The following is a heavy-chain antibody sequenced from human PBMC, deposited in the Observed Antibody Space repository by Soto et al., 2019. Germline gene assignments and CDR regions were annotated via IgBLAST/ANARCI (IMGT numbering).Heavy chain of an antibody. Sequence: QVHLQESGPGLVRPSQSLSLTCTVSGDSMGTGGHYYNWIRQVPGKGLEGIGYIYYSGATHYSPSLRARAPISRARSKKQFSLPLISATAADTALYICARDTDRRPTACGYWGQESQVTVSS. D-gene: IGHD2-21*02. V-gene: IGHV4-31*03. J-gene: IGHJ4*02. CDR1: GDSMGTGGHY. CDR3: ARDTDRRPTACGY. CDR2: IYYSGAT.